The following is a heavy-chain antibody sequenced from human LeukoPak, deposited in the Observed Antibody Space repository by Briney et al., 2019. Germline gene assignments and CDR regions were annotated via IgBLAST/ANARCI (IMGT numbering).Heavy chain of an antibody. D-gene: IGHD5-18*01. Sequence: GGSLRLSCAASGFTVSSNYMSWVRQAPGKGLEWVSVIYSTNTTYYADSVKGRFTLSRDNSKNTLYLQMNSLRAEDTAVYYCAKDLRAMGSYDAFDIWGQGTMVTVSS. J-gene: IGHJ3*02. CDR2: IYSTNTT. CDR3: AKDLRAMGSYDAFDI. V-gene: IGHV3-53*01. CDR1: GFTVSSNY.